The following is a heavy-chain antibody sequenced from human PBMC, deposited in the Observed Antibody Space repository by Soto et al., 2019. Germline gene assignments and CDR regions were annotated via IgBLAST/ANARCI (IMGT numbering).Heavy chain of an antibody. CDR3: ARSGSYYPARNWFGP. J-gene: IGHJ5*02. V-gene: IGHV1-18*01. CDR2: ISGFNDDT. Sequence: QVQLVQSGAEMKNPGASVKVSCKASGYTFTSYGISWVRQAPGQGLAWMGWISGFNDDTNHAQKLQGRVTMTKDTSTSTAYMELRSLKFDDTAVYYCARSGSYYPARNWFGPWGQGTLVTVSS. D-gene: IGHD3-10*01. CDR1: GYTFTSYG.